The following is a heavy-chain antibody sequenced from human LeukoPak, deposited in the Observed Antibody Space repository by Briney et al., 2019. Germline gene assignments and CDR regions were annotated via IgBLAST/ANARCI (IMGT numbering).Heavy chain of an antibody. CDR1: GFTFSSYS. D-gene: IGHD6-13*01. CDR3: AKDRRIAAAGSLDY. V-gene: IGHV3-9*01. Sequence: GGSLRLSCAASGFTFSSYSMNWVRQAPGKGLEWVSGISWNSGSIGYADSVKGRFTISRDNAKNSLYLQMNSLRAEDTALYYCAKDRRIAAAGSLDYWGQGTLVTVSS. J-gene: IGHJ4*02. CDR2: ISWNSGSI.